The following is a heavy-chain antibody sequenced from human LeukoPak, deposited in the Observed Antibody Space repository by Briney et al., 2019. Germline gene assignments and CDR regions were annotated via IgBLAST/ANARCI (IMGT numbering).Heavy chain of an antibody. CDR2: MNPNSGNT. CDR1: GYTFTSYD. V-gene: IGHV1-8*01. Sequence: GASVKVSCKASGYTFTSYDINWVRQATGQGLEWMGWMNPNSGNTGYAQKFQGRVTMTRNTSISTAYMELSSLRSEDTAVYYCATRARPYSSSGNWFDPWGQGTLVTVSS. CDR3: ATRARPYSSSGNWFDP. D-gene: IGHD6-6*01. J-gene: IGHJ5*02.